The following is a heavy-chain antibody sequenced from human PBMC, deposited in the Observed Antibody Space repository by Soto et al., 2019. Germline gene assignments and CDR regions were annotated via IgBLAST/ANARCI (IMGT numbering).Heavy chain of an antibody. CDR1: GFTFSSYS. Sequence: VQLVESGGGLVKPGGSLRLSCAASGFTFSSYSMNWVRQAPGKGLEWVSSISSSSSYIYYADSVKGRFTISRDNAKNSLYLQMNSLRAEDTAVYYCARDRLAVVVVAATQDAFDIWGQGTMVTVSS. CDR2: ISSSSSYI. CDR3: ARDRLAVVVVAATQDAFDI. J-gene: IGHJ3*02. D-gene: IGHD2-15*01. V-gene: IGHV3-21*01.